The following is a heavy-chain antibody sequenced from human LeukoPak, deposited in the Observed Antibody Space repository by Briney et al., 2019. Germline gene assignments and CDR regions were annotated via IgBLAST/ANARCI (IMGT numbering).Heavy chain of an antibody. CDR2: IWYDGSNK. CDR1: GFTFSSYG. Sequence: GRSLRLSCAASGFTFSSYGMHWVRQAPGKGLEWVAVIWYDGSNKYYADSVKGRFTISRDNSKNTLYLQMNSLRAEDTAAYYCARSPYGRRAVDVWGKGTTVTVSS. J-gene: IGHJ6*04. CDR3: ARSPYGRRAVDV. V-gene: IGHV3-33*01. D-gene: IGHD3-10*01.